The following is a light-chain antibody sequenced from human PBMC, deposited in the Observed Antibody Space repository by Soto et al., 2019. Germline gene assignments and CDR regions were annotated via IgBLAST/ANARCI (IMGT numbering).Light chain of an antibody. CDR3: QQYGSSPQT. Sequence: EMVLTKSPGTLSLSPGERATLSCRASQSVSSSYLAWYQQKHGQAPRLLIYGASSRATGIPDRFSGSGSGTDFTLTMSRLEPEDFAVYYCQQYGSSPQTFGGGTKVEIK. J-gene: IGKJ4*01. CDR1: QSVSSSY. V-gene: IGKV3-20*01. CDR2: GAS.